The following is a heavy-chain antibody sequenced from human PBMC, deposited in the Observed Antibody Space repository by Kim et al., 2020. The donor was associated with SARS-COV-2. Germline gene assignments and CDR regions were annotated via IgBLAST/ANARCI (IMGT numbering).Heavy chain of an antibody. V-gene: IGHV4-34*01. Sequence: PSETLSLTCAVYGGSFSGYYWSWIRQPPGKGLEWIGEINHSGSTNYNPSLKSRVTISVDTSKNQFSLKLSSVTAADTAVYYCARGPGRPFTIFGVVIIPPEPAYSKKPRQHYGMDVWGQGTTVTVSS. J-gene: IGHJ6*02. CDR3: ARGPGRPFTIFGVVIIPPEPAYSKKPRQHYGMDV. CDR1: GGSFSGYY. D-gene: IGHD3-3*01. CDR2: INHSGST.